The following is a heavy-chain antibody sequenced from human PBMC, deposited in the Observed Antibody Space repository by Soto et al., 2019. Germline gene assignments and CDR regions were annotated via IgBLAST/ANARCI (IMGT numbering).Heavy chain of an antibody. Sequence: PSETLSLTCSVSGDSVSSGSYYWIWIRHPPGKGLEWIGYIYYSGSTNYNPSLKSRVTLSVDTSKNQFSLKLSSVTAADTALYYCARARYYNDSGNSRAYFDYWGQGTLVTVSS. CDR2: IYYSGST. CDR1: GDSVSSGSYY. D-gene: IGHD3-10*01. J-gene: IGHJ4*02. V-gene: IGHV4-61*01. CDR3: ARARYYNDSGNSRAYFDY.